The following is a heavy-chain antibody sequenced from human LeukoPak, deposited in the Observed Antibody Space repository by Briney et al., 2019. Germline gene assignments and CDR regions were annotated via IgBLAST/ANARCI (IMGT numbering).Heavy chain of an antibody. Sequence: ASVTVSCTASGYTFTGYYMHWVRQAPGQGLEWMGWINPNSGGTNYAQKFQGRVTMTRDTSISTAYMELSRLRSDDTAVYYCARARITIFGVVPTGMDVWGQGTTVTVSS. V-gene: IGHV1-2*02. D-gene: IGHD3-3*01. J-gene: IGHJ6*02. CDR1: GYTFTGYY. CDR2: INPNSGGT. CDR3: ARARITIFGVVPTGMDV.